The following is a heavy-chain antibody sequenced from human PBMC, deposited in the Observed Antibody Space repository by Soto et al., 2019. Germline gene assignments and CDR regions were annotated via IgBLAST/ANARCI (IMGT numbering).Heavy chain of an antibody. CDR3: ARTQYDFWSGYTTHPFDY. J-gene: IGHJ4*02. CDR2: IYYSGST. V-gene: IGHV4-59*01. D-gene: IGHD3-3*01. Sequence: PSETLSLTCTVSGGSISSYYWSWIRQPPGKGLEWIGYIYYSGSTNYNPSLKSRVTISVDTSKNQFSLKLSSVTAADTAVYYCARTQYDFWSGYTTHPFDYWGQGTLVTVSS. CDR1: GGSISSYY.